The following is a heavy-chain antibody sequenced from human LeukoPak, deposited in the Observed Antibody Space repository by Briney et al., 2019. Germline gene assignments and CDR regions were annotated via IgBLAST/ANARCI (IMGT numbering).Heavy chain of an antibody. CDR2: INPNSGGT. D-gene: IGHD3-16*02. CDR1: GYTFTGYY. V-gene: IGHV1-2*02. Sequence: ASVKVSCKASGYTFTGYYMHWVRQAPGQGLEWMGWINPNSGGTNYAQKFQGRVTMTRDTSISTAYMELSRLRSDDTAVYYCARVNGRPTFWGVISFDYWGQGTLVTVSS. CDR3: ARVNGRPTFWGVISFDY. J-gene: IGHJ4*02.